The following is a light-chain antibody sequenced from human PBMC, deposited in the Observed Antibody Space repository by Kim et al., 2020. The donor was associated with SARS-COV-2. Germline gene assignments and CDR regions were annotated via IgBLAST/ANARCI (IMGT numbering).Light chain of an antibody. V-gene: IGLV3-1*01. CDR2: QDN. J-gene: IGLJ2*01. Sequence: SYELTQPPSVSVSPGQTASITCSGDKLGEKYASWYQQKSGQSPVVVIYQDNKRPSGIPERFSGSSFGNTATLTISETQAMDEADYYCQAWDSNTVVFGGG. CDR1: KLGEKY. CDR3: QAWDSNTVV.